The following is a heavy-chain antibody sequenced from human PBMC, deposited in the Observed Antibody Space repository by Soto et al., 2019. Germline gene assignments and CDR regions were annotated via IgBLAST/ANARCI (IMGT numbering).Heavy chain of an antibody. CDR3: ARGRYGDY. CDR1: VYPFPGYG. CDR2: ISAHNGNT. D-gene: IGHD1-1*01. V-gene: IGHV1-18*01. Sequence: QVHLVQSGAEVKKPGASVKVSCKASVYPFPGYGFTWVRQAPGQGLEWMGWISAHNGNTDYAQKLQGRVIVTRDTSTSTAYMELRSLRSDDTAVYYCARGRYGDYWGQGALVTVSS. J-gene: IGHJ4*02.